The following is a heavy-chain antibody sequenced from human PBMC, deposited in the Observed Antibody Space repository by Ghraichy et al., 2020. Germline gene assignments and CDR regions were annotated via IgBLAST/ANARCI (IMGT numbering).Heavy chain of an antibody. D-gene: IGHD3-22*01. CDR3: ASAVVPTYYYDSSGYPPRDPLDY. J-gene: IGHJ4*02. CDR2: INPSGGST. V-gene: IGHV1-46*01. CDR1: GYTFTSYY. Sequence: ASVKVSCKASGYTFTSYYMHWVRQAPGQGLEWMGIINPSGGSTSYAQKFQGRVTMTRDTSTSTVYMELSSLRSEDTAVYYCASAVVPTYYYDSSGYPPRDPLDYWGQGTLVTVSS.